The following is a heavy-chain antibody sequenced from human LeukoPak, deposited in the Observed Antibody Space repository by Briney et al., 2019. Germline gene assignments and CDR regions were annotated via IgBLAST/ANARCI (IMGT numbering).Heavy chain of an antibody. CDR1: GYTFTGYY. D-gene: IGHD4-11*01. Sequence: ASVKVSCKASGYTFTGYYMHWVRQAPGQGLEWMGWIYPNSGGTNYAQKFQGRVTMTRDTSISTAYMELSRLRSDDTAVYYCARLYSNYGWFDPWGQGTLVTVSS. CDR3: ARLYSNYGWFDP. CDR2: IYPNSGGT. V-gene: IGHV1-2*02. J-gene: IGHJ5*02.